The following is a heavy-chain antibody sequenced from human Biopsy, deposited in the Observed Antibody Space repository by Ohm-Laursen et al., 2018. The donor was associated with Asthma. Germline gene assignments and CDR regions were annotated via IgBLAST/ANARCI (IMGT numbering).Heavy chain of an antibody. Sequence: LRLSCTASGFTFSSYGMNWIRQHPGKGLEWIGYIHHSGTSYFNPSLKSRVSFSRDTSKNQFSLRLSSVTAADTAMYYCARIPRRSGSYFVDYWGQGTLVTVSS. D-gene: IGHD3-22*01. J-gene: IGHJ4*02. CDR3: ARIPRRSGSYFVDY. V-gene: IGHV4-31*02. CDR1: GFTFSSYG. CDR2: IHHSGTS.